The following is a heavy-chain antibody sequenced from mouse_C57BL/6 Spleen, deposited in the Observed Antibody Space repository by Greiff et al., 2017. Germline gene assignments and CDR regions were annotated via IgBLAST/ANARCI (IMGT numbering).Heavy chain of an antibody. CDR3: AKWPITTVQYFDV. V-gene: IGHV1-82*01. Sequence: QVQLQQSGPELVKPGASVKISCKASGYAFSSSWMNWVKQRPGKGLEWIGRIYPGDGDTNYNGKFKGKATLTADKSSSTAYMQLSSLTSEDSAVYFCAKWPITTVQYFDVWGTGATGTVSS. CDR2: IYPGDGDT. D-gene: IGHD1-1*01. J-gene: IGHJ1*03. CDR1: GYAFSSSW.